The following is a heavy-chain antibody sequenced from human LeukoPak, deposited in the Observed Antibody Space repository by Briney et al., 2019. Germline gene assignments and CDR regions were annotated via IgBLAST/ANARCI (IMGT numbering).Heavy chain of an antibody. V-gene: IGHV3-21*01. Sequence: GGSLRLSCAASGFTFNTYSMNWVRQAPGQGLEWVSFISSSSSYIYYADSMKGRFTISRDNAKNSLYLQMNSLRAEDTAVYYCARVRDSYYTSGWSLGMDVWGRGTTVTVSS. CDR2: ISSSSSYI. J-gene: IGHJ6*02. CDR3: ARVRDSYYTSGWSLGMDV. D-gene: IGHD3-3*01. CDR1: GFTFNTYS.